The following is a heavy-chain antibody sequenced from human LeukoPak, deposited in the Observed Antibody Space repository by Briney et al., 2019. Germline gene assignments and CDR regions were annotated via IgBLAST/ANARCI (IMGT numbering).Heavy chain of an antibody. V-gene: IGHV3-20*04. D-gene: IGHD2-21*02. Sequence: PGGFLRLSCAASGFDFSNYEMDWVRQAPGKGLEWVSGITWSGGSIGYADSVKGRFTISRDNAKNSLYLQMNSLRPEDTALYYCVRDDSMDVWGQGTTVTVSS. CDR2: ITWSGGSI. J-gene: IGHJ6*02. CDR3: VRDDSMDV. CDR1: GFDFSNYE.